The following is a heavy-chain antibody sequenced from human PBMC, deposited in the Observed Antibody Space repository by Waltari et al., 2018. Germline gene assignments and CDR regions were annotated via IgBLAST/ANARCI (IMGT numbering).Heavy chain of an antibody. Sequence: QVQLVQSGAEVKKPGSSVKVSCKASGGTFSSYAISWVRQAPGQGLEWMGGIIPIFGTANYAQKFQGRVTITADESTSTAYMELSSLRSEDTAVYYCASSLPDYYDSSVPPDYWGQGTLVTVSS. J-gene: IGHJ4*02. D-gene: IGHD3-22*01. CDR3: ASSLPDYYDSSVPPDY. V-gene: IGHV1-69*01. CDR1: GGTFSSYA. CDR2: IIPIFGTA.